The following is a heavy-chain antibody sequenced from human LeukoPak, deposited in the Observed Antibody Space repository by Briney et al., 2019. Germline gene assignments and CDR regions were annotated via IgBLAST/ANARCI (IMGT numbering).Heavy chain of an antibody. Sequence: PGRSLRLSCEASGFTFSSYGMHWVRQAPGKGLERVAVIWYDGSNKYYADSVKGRFTISRDNSKNTLYLQMNSLRAEDTAVYYCARCSSTSCRDYFDYWGQGTLVTVSS. J-gene: IGHJ4*02. V-gene: IGHV3-33*08. CDR3: ARCSSTSCRDYFDY. CDR2: IWYDGSNK. CDR1: GFTFSSYG. D-gene: IGHD2-2*01.